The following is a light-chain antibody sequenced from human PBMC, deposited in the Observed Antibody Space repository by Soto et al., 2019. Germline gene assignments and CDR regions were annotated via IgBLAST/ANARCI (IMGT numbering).Light chain of an antibody. CDR1: QGVRNY. CDR2: AAS. Sequence: DIQMTQSPSSVSASVGDRVSITCRASQGVRNYLAWYQHKSGKALKLLIYAASSLQSGVPSRFSGSGSGTDFTLTINSLQPEDFATYDCQQANSFPLTFGGGTKVEIK. J-gene: IGKJ4*01. CDR3: QQANSFPLT. V-gene: IGKV1-12*01.